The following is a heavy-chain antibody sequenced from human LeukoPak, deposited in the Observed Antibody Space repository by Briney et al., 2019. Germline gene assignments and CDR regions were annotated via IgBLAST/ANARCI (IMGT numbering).Heavy chain of an antibody. J-gene: IGHJ4*02. CDR3: ARDYYDSSGLSRGGY. CDR2: ISSSGSTI. Sequence: GRSLRLSCAASGFTFSSYSMNWVRQAPGKGLEWVAYISSSGSTIYYADSVKGRFTISRDNAKNSLYLQMNSLRDEDTAVYYCARDYYDSSGLSRGGYWGQGTLVTVSS. D-gene: IGHD3-22*01. CDR1: GFTFSSYS. V-gene: IGHV3-48*02.